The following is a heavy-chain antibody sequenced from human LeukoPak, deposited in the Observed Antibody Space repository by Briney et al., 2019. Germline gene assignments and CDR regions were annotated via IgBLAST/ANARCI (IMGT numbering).Heavy chain of an antibody. D-gene: IGHD2-21*01. V-gene: IGHV4-31*03. CDR3: ARASPSIVVVA. CDR1: GGSINSGGYY. Sequence: SQTLSLTCTVSGGSINSGGYYWSWIRQHPGKGLEWIGYIYYSGSTYYNPSLKSRVTISVDTSKNQFSLKLSSVTAADTAVYYCARASPSIVVVAWGQGTLVTVSS. J-gene: IGHJ5*02. CDR2: IYYSGST.